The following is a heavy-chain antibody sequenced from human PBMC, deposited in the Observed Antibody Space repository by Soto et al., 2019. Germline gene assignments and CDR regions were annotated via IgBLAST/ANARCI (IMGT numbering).Heavy chain of an antibody. D-gene: IGHD6-19*01. CDR1: GFTLRDYW. V-gene: IGHV3-74*01. Sequence: GGSLRLSCAASGFTLRDYWMHWAGQAPGKGLVWVSRINSDGSSTTYADSVKGRFIISRDSAKNTLYLQMNSLRAEDTALYYCARDPAPSGWYDYWGKGTQVTVSS. CDR3: ARDPAPSGWYDY. J-gene: IGHJ4*02. CDR2: INSDGSST.